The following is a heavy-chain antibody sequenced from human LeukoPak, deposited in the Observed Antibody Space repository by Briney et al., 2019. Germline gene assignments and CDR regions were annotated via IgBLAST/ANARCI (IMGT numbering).Heavy chain of an antibody. D-gene: IGHD6-13*01. Sequence: ASVKVSCKASGYTFTSYYMHWVRQAPGQGLEWMGIINPSGGSTSYAQKFQGRVTMTRDTSTSTVYMELSSLRSEDTAVYYCAREGGSSSWYLKPSLGGGMDVWGQGTTVTVSS. CDR3: AREGGSSSWYLKPSLGGGMDV. CDR2: INPSGGST. J-gene: IGHJ6*02. CDR1: GYTFTSYY. V-gene: IGHV1-46*01.